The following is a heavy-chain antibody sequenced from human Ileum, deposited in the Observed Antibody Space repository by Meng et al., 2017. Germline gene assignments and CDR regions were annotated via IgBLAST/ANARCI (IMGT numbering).Heavy chain of an antibody. J-gene: IGHJ1*01. CDR1: GYTFTSYD. D-gene: IGHD3-9*01. CDR3: ARIGDTLTGYYQYFQH. Sequence: QGKRGQAGAKGKKPGAAVKVSCNASGYTFTSYDITWVRQATGQGLEWMGWMNPNSGNTGYAQKFQGRVSITRNTSISTAYMELSSLRSEDTAVYYCARIGDTLTGYYQYFQHWGQGTLVTVSS. CDR2: MNPNSGNT. V-gene: IGHV1-8*03.